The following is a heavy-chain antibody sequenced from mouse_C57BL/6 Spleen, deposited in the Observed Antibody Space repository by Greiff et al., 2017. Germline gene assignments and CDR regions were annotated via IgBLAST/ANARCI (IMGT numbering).Heavy chain of an antibody. CDR3: ARTNYYGSSYDFDY. Sequence: VQLQQSGPELVKPGASVKISCKASGYAFSSSWMNWVKQRPGKGLEWIGRIYPGDGDTNYNGKFKGKATVTADKSSSTAYMQLSSLPSEDSAVYFCARTNYYGSSYDFDYWGQGTTLTVSS. CDR2: IYPGDGDT. J-gene: IGHJ2*01. CDR1: GYAFSSSW. V-gene: IGHV1-82*01. D-gene: IGHD1-1*01.